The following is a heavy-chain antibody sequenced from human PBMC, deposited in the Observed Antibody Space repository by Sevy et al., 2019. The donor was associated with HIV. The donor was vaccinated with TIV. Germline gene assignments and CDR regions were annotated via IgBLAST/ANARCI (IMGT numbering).Heavy chain of an antibody. CDR2: ITRKIDGETT. D-gene: IGHD7-27*01. V-gene: IGHV3-15*06. CDR3: GTGDAYDV. Sequence: GGSLRLSCAASGFTFSNSFMSWARQAPGRGLEWVGRITRKIDGETTLYAAPVKGRFTISRDDSRTTMYLPMDSLKIEKTAMYYCGTGDAYDVSGQGTTVTVSS. J-gene: IGHJ3*01. CDR1: GFTFSNSF.